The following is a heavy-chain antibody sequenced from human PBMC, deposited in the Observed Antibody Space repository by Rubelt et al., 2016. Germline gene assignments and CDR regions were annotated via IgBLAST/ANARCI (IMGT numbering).Heavy chain of an antibody. CDR3: ARLLQLWPFDY. Sequence: EVQLVQSGAEVKKPGESLKISCKGSGYSFTSYRIGWVRQMPGKGLEWMGIIYPGDSDTRYSPASQGKVTISADNAISTAYRQWSSLKASDTAMYYCARLLQLWPFDYWGQGTLVTVSS. CDR1: GYSFTSYR. D-gene: IGHD5-18*01. CDR2: IYPGDSDT. J-gene: IGHJ4*02. V-gene: IGHV5-51*01.